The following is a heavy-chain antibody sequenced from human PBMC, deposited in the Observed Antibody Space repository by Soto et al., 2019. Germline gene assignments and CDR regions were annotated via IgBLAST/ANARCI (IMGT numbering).Heavy chain of an antibody. V-gene: IGHV1-18*01. CDR2: ISAYNSNI. D-gene: IGHD1-26*01. CDR1: GYTFTSYG. J-gene: IGHJ4*02. CDR3: ARDRLGATGDY. Sequence: ASVKVSFKASGYTFTSYGISWLRQTPGQGLEWMGWISAYNSNINYAQKLQGRVTMTTDTSTSTAYMELRSPRSDDTAVYFCARDRLGATGDYWGQGTLVTVSS.